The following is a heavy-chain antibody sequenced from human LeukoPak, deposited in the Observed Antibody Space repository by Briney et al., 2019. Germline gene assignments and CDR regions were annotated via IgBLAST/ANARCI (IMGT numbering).Heavy chain of an antibody. J-gene: IGHJ3*02. CDR3: TRGKDYGYDI. CDR1: GFTFSGST. D-gene: IGHD3/OR15-3a*01. V-gene: IGHV3-73*01. Sequence: GGSLRLSCAASGFTFSGSTIHWVRQASGRGLEWVGRIRSTANSYATTYAAPVKGRFTISRDDSESTAYLQMSSLTTEDTAVYYCTRGKDYGYDIWGLGTMVTVFS. CDR2: IRSTANSYAT.